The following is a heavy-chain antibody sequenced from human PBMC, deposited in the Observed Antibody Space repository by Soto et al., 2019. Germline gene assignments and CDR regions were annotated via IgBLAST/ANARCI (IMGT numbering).Heavy chain of an antibody. CDR2: IYPGDSDT. J-gene: IGHJ4*02. Sequence: PGESLKISCKGSGFSFTSYWIGWVRQMPGKGLEWLGIIYPGDSDTRYSPSFQGQVTISADKSISTAYLQWSSLKASDTAMYYCARGSGFTMVRGDHFDYWGQGTLVTVSS. CDR1: GFSFTSYW. V-gene: IGHV5-51*01. D-gene: IGHD3-10*01. CDR3: ARGSGFTMVRGDHFDY.